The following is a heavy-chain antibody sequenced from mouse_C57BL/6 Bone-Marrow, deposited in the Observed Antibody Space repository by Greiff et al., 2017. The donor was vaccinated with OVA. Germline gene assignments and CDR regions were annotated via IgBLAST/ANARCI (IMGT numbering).Heavy chain of an antibody. CDR2: INPNNGGT. CDR3: ARSPITTVVAGDEGIFAY. J-gene: IGHJ3*01. D-gene: IGHD1-1*01. CDR1: GYTFTDYY. Sequence: EVQLQQSGPELVKPGASVKISCKASGYTFTDYYMNWVKQSHGKSLEWIGDINPNNGGTSYNQKFKGKATLTVDKSSSTAYMELRSLTSEDSAVYYCARSPITTVVAGDEGIFAYWGQGTLVTVSA. V-gene: IGHV1-26*01.